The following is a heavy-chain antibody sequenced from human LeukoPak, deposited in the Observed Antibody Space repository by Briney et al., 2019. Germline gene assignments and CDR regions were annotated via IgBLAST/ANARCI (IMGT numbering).Heavy chain of an antibody. CDR1: GLTFSDYY. Sequence: GGSLRLSCAASGLTFSDYYMSGIRQAPGKGLEWVSYISSSSSYTNYVDSVKGRFTISRDNAKNSLYLQMNSLRADDTAVYYCARSGSHDYWGQGTLVTVSS. V-gene: IGHV3-11*06. D-gene: IGHD1-26*01. J-gene: IGHJ4*02. CDR2: ISSSSSYT. CDR3: ARSGSHDY.